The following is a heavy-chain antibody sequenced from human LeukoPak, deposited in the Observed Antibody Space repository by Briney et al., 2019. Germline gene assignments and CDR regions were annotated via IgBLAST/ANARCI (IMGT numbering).Heavy chain of an antibody. D-gene: IGHD1-26*01. J-gene: IGHJ4*02. CDR1: GGSISSYY. CDR3: ARDPSGGSYYYFDY. Sequence: SETLSLTCTVSGGSISSYYWSWIRQPAGKGLEWIGRIYTSGSTNYNPSLKSRVTMPVDTSKNQFSLKLSSVTAADTAVYYCARDPSGGSYYYFDYWGQGTLVTVSS. V-gene: IGHV4-4*07. CDR2: IYTSGST.